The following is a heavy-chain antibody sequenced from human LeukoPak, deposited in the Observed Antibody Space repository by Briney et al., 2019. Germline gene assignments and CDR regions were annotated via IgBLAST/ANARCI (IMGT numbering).Heavy chain of an antibody. CDR3: ARESGYSYGLAGFFDY. V-gene: IGHV3-53*01. CDR2: IYSDGRI. J-gene: IGHJ4*02. CDR1: GFTVSSNY. Sequence: GGSLRLSCSASGFTVSSNYMSWVRQAPGKGLEWVSVIYSDGRIHSADSVKGRFTISRDDSKNTLSLQMNSLRAEDTAVYYCARESGYSYGLAGFFDYWGQGTLVTVSS. D-gene: IGHD5-18*01.